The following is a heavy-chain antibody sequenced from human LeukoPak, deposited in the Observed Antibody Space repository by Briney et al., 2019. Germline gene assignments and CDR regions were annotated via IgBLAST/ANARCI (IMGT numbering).Heavy chain of an antibody. J-gene: IGHJ4*02. Sequence: PGRSLRLSCAASGFSFSDYTIHWVRQAPGKGLEWVSSISSSSSYIYYADSVKGRFTISRDNAKNSLYLQMNSLRAEDTAVYYCARDGYYDILTGYYRGVDYWGQGTLVTVPS. V-gene: IGHV3-21*01. CDR2: ISSSSSYI. D-gene: IGHD3-9*01. CDR3: ARDGYYDILTGYYRGVDY. CDR1: GFSFSDYT.